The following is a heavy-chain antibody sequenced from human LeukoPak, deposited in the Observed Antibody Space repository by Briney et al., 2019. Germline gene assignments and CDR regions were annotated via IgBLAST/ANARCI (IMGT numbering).Heavy chain of an antibody. CDR2: IIPIFGTA. J-gene: IGHJ6*01. CDR3: GRAWVSGSYPLLRYYYCMVH. CDR1: GGTFSSYT. V-gene: IGHV1-69*01. D-gene: IGHD5-18*01. Sequence: SVKLSCTASGGTFSSYTISWVRQAPGQGLEWMGGIIPIFGTANYAQKFQGRVTITADESTSTAYMELNSLRSADTAVYYCGRAWVSGSYPLLRYYYCMVHGRRGPTVTVSS.